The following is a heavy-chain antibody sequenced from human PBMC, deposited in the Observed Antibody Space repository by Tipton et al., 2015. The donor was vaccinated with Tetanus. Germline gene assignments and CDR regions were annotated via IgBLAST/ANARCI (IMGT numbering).Heavy chain of an antibody. J-gene: IGHJ6*02. D-gene: IGHD3-22*01. Sequence: QMQLVQSGAEVKKPGASVKVSCKASGYTFTGYYMHWVRQAPGQGLEWMGWIDPNSGGTVYAQKFQGRVTMTRDTSISTAYMELRSLRSDDTAVYYCARDRGDYIYYGMDVWGPGTTVTVS. CDR3: ARDRGDYIYYGMDV. CDR2: IDPNSGGT. CDR1: GYTFTGYY. V-gene: IGHV1-2*02.